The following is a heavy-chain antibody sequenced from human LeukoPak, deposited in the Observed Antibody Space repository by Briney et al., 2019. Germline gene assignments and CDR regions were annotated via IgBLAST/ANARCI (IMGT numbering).Heavy chain of an antibody. CDR3: ARDRSTVTTWVDY. V-gene: IGHV3-48*03. D-gene: IGHD4-17*01. J-gene: IGHJ4*02. Sequence: GGSLRLSCAASGFTFSSYEMNWVRQAPGKGLEWVSYISGSGTTIYYADSVKGRFTISRDSAKNSLYLQMNSLRAEDTAAYYCARDRSTVTTWVDYWGQGTLVTVSS. CDR1: GFTFSSYE. CDR2: ISGSGTTI.